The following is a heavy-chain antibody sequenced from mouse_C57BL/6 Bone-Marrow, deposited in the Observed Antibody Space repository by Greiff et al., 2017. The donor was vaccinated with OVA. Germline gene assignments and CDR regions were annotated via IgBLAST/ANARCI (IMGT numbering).Heavy chain of an antibody. CDR1: GFTFSDYG. D-gene: IGHD1-1*01. V-gene: IGHV5-17*01. CDR2: ISSASSTI. J-gene: IGHJ3*01. Sequence: EVKLVESGGGLVKPGGSLKLSCAASGFTFSDYGMHWVRQAPEKGLEWVAYISSASSTIYYADTVKGRFTISRDNAKNTLFLQMTSLRSEDTAMYYCATAFYGSSYGFAYWGQGTLVTVSA. CDR3: ATAFYGSSYGFAY.